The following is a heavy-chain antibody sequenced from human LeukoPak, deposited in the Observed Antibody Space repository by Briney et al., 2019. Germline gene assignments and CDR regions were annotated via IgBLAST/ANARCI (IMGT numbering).Heavy chain of an antibody. CDR2: IYYSGGT. V-gene: IGHV4-39*01. Sequence: SETLSLTCTVSGGSISSSSYYWGWIRQPPGKGLEWIGSIYYSGGTYYNPSLKSRVTMSVDTSKNQFSLKLSSVTAADTAVYYCARHLLTVVTLEEIFDYWGQGTLVTVSS. CDR3: ARHLLTVVTLEEIFDY. D-gene: IGHD4-23*01. CDR1: GGSISSSSYY. J-gene: IGHJ4*02.